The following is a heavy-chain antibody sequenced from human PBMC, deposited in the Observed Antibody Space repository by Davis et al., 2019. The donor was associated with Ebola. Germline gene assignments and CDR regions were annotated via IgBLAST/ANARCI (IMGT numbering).Heavy chain of an antibody. CDR2: ISYDGSNK. D-gene: IGHD3-16*01. CDR3: VRALGDY. CDR1: GFTFSSYG. Sequence: GESLKISCAASGFTFSSYGMHWVRQAPGKGLEWVAVISYDGSNKYYADSVKSRFTISRDNARNTLYLQMGSLRAEDTAVYHCVRALGDYWGQGTPVTVSS. V-gene: IGHV3-30*03. J-gene: IGHJ4*02.